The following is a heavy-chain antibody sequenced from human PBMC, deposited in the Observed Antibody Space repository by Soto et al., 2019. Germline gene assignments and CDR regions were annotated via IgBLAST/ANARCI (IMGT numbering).Heavy chain of an antibody. V-gene: IGHV3-23*01. Sequence: GGSLRLSCASSGFTLISYAMSWVRQAPGKGLEWVSAISASGGSTYYADSVKGRFTISRDDSKNTLYLQMSSLRAEDTAVYYCATGSYGSENYYTRAKGNWFDPWGQGTLVTVSS. D-gene: IGHD3-10*01. CDR3: ATGSYGSENYYTRAKGNWFDP. J-gene: IGHJ5*02. CDR1: GFTLISYA. CDR2: ISASGGST.